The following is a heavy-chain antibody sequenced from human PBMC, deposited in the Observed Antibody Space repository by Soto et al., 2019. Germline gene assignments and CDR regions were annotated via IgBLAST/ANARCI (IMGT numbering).Heavy chain of an antibody. Sequence: ASVKVSCKASGYTFSRYGFSWVRQAPGQGLEWMAWTSADNGDTNSAPKLQGRVTLTTDTSTGTAYMELRSLRSDDTAVYYCVGDERGTCTSSNCYYFDYWGQGTLVTVSS. V-gene: IGHV1-18*04. D-gene: IGHD2-2*01. J-gene: IGHJ4*02. CDR1: GYTFSRYG. CDR2: TSADNGDT. CDR3: VGDERGTCTSSNCYYFDY.